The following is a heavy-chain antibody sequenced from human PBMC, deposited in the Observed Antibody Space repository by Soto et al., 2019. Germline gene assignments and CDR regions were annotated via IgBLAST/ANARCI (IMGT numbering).Heavy chain of an antibody. D-gene: IGHD6-13*01. J-gene: IGHJ6*02. V-gene: IGHV1-69*13. CDR1: GGTFSSYA. CDR3: ARDGGIAAAMDV. Sequence: SVKVSCKASGGTFSSYAISWVRQAPGQGLEWMGGIIPIFGTANYAQKFQGRVTITADESTSTAYMELSSLRSEDTAVYYRARDGGIAAAMDVWGQGTTVTVSS. CDR2: IIPIFGTA.